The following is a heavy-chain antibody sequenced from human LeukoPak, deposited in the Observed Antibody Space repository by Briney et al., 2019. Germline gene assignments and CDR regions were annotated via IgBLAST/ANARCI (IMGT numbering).Heavy chain of an antibody. V-gene: IGHV4-39*01. CDR2: IYYSGST. Sequence: PSETLTLTCTVSGGSISSSSYYWGWIRQPPGKGLEWIGIIYYSGSTYYNPSLKSRVTISVDTSKNQFSLKLSSVTAADTAVYCCAEGYCGGGSCYSGVFDIWGQGTMVTVSS. J-gene: IGHJ3*02. CDR1: GGSISSSSYY. CDR3: AEGYCGGGSCYSGVFDI. D-gene: IGHD2-15*01.